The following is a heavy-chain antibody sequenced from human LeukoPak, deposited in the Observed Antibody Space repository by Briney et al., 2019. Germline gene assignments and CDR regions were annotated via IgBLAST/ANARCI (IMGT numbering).Heavy chain of an antibody. V-gene: IGHV3-66*04. Sequence: PGGSLRLSCAASGFTFSSFSMNWVRQAPGKGLEWVSVIYSGGSTYYADSVKGRFTVSRDNSKNTLYLQMNSLSAEDTAVYYCATHSYGFYYFDYWGQGTLVTVSS. CDR3: ATHSYGFYYFDY. D-gene: IGHD5-18*01. CDR2: IYSGGST. J-gene: IGHJ4*02. CDR1: GFTFSSFS.